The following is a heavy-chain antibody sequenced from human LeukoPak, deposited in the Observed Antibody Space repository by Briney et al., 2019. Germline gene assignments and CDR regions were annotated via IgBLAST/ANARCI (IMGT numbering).Heavy chain of an antibody. CDR2: INPNSGGT. CDR3: ARYLYYYGSGSYSWFDP. J-gene: IGHJ5*02. V-gene: IGHV1-2*02. Sequence: GASVKVSCKASGYTFTGYYMHWVRQASGQGLEWMGWINPNSGGTNYAQKFQGRVTMTRDTSISTAYMELSRLRSDDTAVYYCARYLYYYGSGSYSWFDPWGQGTLVTVSS. CDR1: GYTFTGYY. D-gene: IGHD3-10*01.